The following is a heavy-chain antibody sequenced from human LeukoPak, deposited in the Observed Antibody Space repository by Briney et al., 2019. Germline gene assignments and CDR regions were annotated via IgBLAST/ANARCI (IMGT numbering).Heavy chain of an antibody. CDR1: GFTFNTYA. Sequence: GGSLSLSCAASGFTFNTYAMNWVRQAPGKGLEWVSAISDSGGSTYYADSVKGRFTISRDNSKNTVYLQIHRLRAEDTAVYYCAKGKGSSSSSIDWWGQGTLVTASS. V-gene: IGHV3-23*01. CDR3: AKGKGSSSSSIDW. D-gene: IGHD2-15*01. CDR2: ISDSGGST. J-gene: IGHJ4*02.